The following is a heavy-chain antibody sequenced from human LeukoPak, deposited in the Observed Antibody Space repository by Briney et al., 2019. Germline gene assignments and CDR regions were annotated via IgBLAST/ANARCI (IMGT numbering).Heavy chain of an antibody. CDR3: ATDPRGYYYDSSGYDY. CDR1: GYTLTELS. CDR2: FDPEDGET. Sequence: ASVKVSCKVSGYTLTELSMHWVRQSPGIGLEWMGGFDPEDGETIYAQKFQGRVTMTEDTSTDTAYMELSSLRSEDTAVYYCATDPRGYYYDSSGYDYWGQGTLVTVSS. V-gene: IGHV1-24*01. D-gene: IGHD3-22*01. J-gene: IGHJ4*02.